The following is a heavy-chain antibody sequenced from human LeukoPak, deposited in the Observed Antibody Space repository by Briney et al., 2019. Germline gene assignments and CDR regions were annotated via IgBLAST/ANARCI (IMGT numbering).Heavy chain of an antibody. D-gene: IGHD3-16*01. Sequence: PSETLSLTCKVSGGSIISDAYFWGWVRQPPGKGLEWIVSSSYRGRTSSIPSLKSRVTISVDTSRNQFSLKLSSVTAADTAVYYCASVRFGYWGQGTLVTVSS. CDR1: GGSIISDAYF. J-gene: IGHJ4*02. CDR3: ASVRFGY. CDR2: SSYRGRT. V-gene: IGHV4-39*07.